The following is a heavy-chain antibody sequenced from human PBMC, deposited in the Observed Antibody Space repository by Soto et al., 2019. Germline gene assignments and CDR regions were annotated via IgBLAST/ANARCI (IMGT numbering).Heavy chain of an antibody. CDR1: GFSFSDYY. V-gene: IGHV3-11*01. Sequence: QVQLVESGGGLVKPGGSLRLSCTAAGFSFSDYYMNWIRQAPGKGLEWVSQISSSGDTTYYADSVKGRFTIFRDNAKNSLYLQMNSLRAEDTAVYYCARVVWYSGYDAVSPWGQGTMVTVSS. CDR2: ISSSGDTT. D-gene: IGHD5-12*01. CDR3: ARVVWYSGYDAVSP. J-gene: IGHJ5*02.